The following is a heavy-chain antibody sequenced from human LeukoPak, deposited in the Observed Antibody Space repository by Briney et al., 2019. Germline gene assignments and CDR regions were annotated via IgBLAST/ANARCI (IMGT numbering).Heavy chain of an antibody. CDR1: GFTVSSDY. V-gene: IGHV3-53*01. Sequence: GGSLRLSCAASGFTVSSDYMSWVRQAPGKGLEWVSVIYSGGSTYYADSVKGRFTISRDNSKNTLYLQMNSLRADDTAVYYCARESSSFLDYWGQGTLVTVSS. J-gene: IGHJ4*02. CDR3: ARESSSFLDY. D-gene: IGHD6-6*01. CDR2: IYSGGST.